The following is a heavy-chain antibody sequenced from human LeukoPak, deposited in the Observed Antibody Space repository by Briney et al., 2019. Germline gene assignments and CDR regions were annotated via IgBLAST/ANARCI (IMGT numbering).Heavy chain of an antibody. CDR3: ARGYVAVAALDY. V-gene: IGHV4-39*01. J-gene: IGHJ4*02. CDR2: IYYSGST. CDR1: GGSISSYY. Sequence: SETLSLTCTVSGGSISSYYWGWIRQPPGKGLEWIGSIYYSGSTYYNPSLKSRVTISVDTSKNQFSLKLSSVTAADTAVYYCARGYVAVAALDYWGQGTLVTVSS. D-gene: IGHD6-19*01.